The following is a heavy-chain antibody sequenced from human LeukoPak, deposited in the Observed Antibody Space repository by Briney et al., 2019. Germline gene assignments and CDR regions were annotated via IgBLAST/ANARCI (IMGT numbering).Heavy chain of an antibody. Sequence: ASVKVSCKASGYTFTGYYMHWVRQAPGQGLEWMGRINPNSGGTNYAQKFQGRVTMTRDTSISTAYMELSRLRSDDTAVYYCASSGSGWYVGTAYWGQGTLVTVSS. CDR3: ASSGSGWYVGTAY. D-gene: IGHD6-19*01. CDR2: INPNSGGT. J-gene: IGHJ4*02. CDR1: GYTFTGYY. V-gene: IGHV1-2*06.